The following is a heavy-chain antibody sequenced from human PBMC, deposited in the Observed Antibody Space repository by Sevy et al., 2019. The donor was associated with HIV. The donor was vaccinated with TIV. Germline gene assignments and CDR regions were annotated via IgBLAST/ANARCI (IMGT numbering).Heavy chain of an antibody. CDR3: ARDEDVVTSTDDAFDI. J-gene: IGHJ3*02. D-gene: IGHD2-15*01. Sequence: GGSLRLSCAASGFTFSSYAMHWVRQAPGKGLEWVAVISYDGSNKYYADSVKGRFTISRDNSKNTLYLQMTSLRADDTAVYYCARDEDVVTSTDDAFDIWGQRTMVTVSS. CDR1: GFTFSSYA. CDR2: ISYDGSNK. V-gene: IGHV3-30-3*01.